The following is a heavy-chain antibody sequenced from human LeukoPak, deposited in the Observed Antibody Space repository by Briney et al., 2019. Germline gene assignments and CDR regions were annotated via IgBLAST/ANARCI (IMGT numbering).Heavy chain of an antibody. Sequence: PGGSLRLSCAASGFTFSSYAMSWVRQAPGKGLEWVSAISGSGGSTYYADSVKGRFTISSDNSKNTLYLQMNSLRAEDTAVYYCAKDSLPTTVVNDVTSFVYWGQGTLVTVSS. CDR2: ISGSGGST. CDR1: GFTFSSYA. J-gene: IGHJ4*02. CDR3: AKDSLPTTVVNDVTSFVY. V-gene: IGHV3-23*01. D-gene: IGHD4-23*01.